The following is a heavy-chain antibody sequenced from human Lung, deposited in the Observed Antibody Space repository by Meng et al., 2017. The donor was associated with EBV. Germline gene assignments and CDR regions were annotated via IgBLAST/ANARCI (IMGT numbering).Heavy chain of an antibody. D-gene: IGHD6-6*01. J-gene: IGHJ5*02. CDR1: GGSISSGGYY. CDR2: IYYSGST. V-gene: IGHV4-31*01. Sequence: QVQLQQWGAGLLKPSQTLSLTCTVSGGSISSGGYYWSWIRQHPGKGLEWIGYIYYSGSTYYNPSLKSLVTISVDTSKNQFSLKLSSVTAADTAVYYCARVVAGRYNWFDPWGQGTLVTVSS. CDR3: ARVVAGRYNWFDP.